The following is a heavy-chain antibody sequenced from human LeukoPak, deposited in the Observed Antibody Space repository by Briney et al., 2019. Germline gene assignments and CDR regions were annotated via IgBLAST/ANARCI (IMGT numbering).Heavy chain of an antibody. D-gene: IGHD3-22*01. V-gene: IGHV4-34*01. Sequence: SETLSLTCAVYGGSFSGYYWSWIRQPPGKGLEWIGEINHSGSTNYNPSLKSRVNISVDSSKNQFSLKLSSVTAADTAVYYCARMYRYYYESSGRYYFDYWGQGTLVTVSS. J-gene: IGHJ4*02. CDR3: ARMYRYYYESSGRYYFDY. CDR1: GGSFSGYY. CDR2: INHSGST.